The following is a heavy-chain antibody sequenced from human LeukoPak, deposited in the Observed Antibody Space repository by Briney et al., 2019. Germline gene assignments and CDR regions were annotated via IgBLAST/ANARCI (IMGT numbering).Heavy chain of an antibody. J-gene: IGHJ4*02. D-gene: IGHD3-22*01. CDR1: GTSISSYY. CDR2: IYYTGST. Sequence: SETLSLTCTVSGTSISSYYWSWIRQPPGKTLEWIGYIYYTGSTTYNPSLESRVTISVDTSKNQFSLKLRSVTAADTALYYCASTSPKYYYESSGYSSLFDNWGQGTLVTVSS. V-gene: IGHV4-59*12. CDR3: ASTSPKYYYESSGYSSLFDN.